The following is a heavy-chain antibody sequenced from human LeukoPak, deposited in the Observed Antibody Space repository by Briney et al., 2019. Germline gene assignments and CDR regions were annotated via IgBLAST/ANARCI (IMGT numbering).Heavy chain of an antibody. Sequence: ASVKVSCKASGYTFTSYGIIWVRQAPGQGLEWMGWISAYNGNTNYAQKLQGRVTMTTDTSTSTAYMELSSLRSEDTALYYCASDSVVPAATNYYYYGMDVWSQGTTVTVSS. CDR3: ASDSVVPAATNYYYYGMDV. CDR1: GYTFTSYG. D-gene: IGHD2-2*01. J-gene: IGHJ6*02. V-gene: IGHV1-18*01. CDR2: ISAYNGNT.